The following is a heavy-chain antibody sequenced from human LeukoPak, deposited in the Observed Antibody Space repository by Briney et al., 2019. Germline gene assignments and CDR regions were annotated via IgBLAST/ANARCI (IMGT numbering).Heavy chain of an antibody. Sequence: GGSLRLSCAASGFTVSGNYMRWVRQAPGKGLAWVSVIYSGGSTYYADSVKGRFTISRDNSKNKLYLQMNSLRAEDTAVYYCARDVATVTTVLDYWGQGTLVTVSS. D-gene: IGHD4-17*01. CDR3: ARDVATVTTVLDY. J-gene: IGHJ4*02. CDR1: GFTVSGNY. V-gene: IGHV3-66*01. CDR2: IYSGGST.